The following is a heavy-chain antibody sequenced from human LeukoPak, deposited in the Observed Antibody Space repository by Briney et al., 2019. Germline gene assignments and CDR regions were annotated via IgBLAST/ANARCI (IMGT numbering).Heavy chain of an antibody. D-gene: IGHD1-26*01. CDR1: GFTFSSYA. CDR2: ISYDGSNK. CDR3: ARGLTGIVGATISIPRFNWFDP. J-gene: IGHJ5*02. V-gene: IGHV3-30-3*01. Sequence: LGGSLRLSCAASGFTFSSYAMHWVRQAPGKGLEWVAVISYDGSNKYYADSVKGRFTISRDNSKNTLYLQMNSLRAEDTAVYYCARGLTGIVGATISIPRFNWFDPWGQGTLVTVSS.